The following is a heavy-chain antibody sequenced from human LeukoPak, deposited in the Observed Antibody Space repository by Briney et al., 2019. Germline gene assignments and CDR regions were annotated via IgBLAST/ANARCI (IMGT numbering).Heavy chain of an antibody. Sequence: SETLSLTCTVSGGSISSGGYYWSWIRQHPGKGLEWIGYIYYSGSTYYNPSLKSRVTISVDTSKNQFSLKLSSVTAADTAVYYCARYGDFGIRGAFDIWGQGTMVTVSS. CDR1: GGSISSGGYY. J-gene: IGHJ3*02. CDR2: IYYSGST. D-gene: IGHD2-21*02. V-gene: IGHV4-31*03. CDR3: ARYGDFGIRGAFDI.